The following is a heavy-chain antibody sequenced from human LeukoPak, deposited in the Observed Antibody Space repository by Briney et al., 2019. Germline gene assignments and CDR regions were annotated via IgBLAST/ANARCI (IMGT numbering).Heavy chain of an antibody. J-gene: IGHJ6*03. V-gene: IGHV4-39*07. D-gene: IGHD3-10*01. Sequence: PSETLSLTCTVSGDSISSSSSYWGWIRQPPGEGLEWIGSIYYSGSTNYNPSLKSRVTMSVDTSKNQFSLKVSSVTAADTAVYYCARVFDSGSQAYFYYMDVWGKGTTVTISS. CDR2: IYYSGST. CDR3: ARVFDSGSQAYFYYMDV. CDR1: GDSISSSSSY.